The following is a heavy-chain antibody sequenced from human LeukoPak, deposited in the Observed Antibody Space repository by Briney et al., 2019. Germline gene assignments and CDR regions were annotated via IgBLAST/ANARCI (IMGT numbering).Heavy chain of an antibody. D-gene: IGHD2-2*01. V-gene: IGHV1-8*01. J-gene: IGHJ6*02. CDR3: ARASTHCSSTSCYFYYYYGMDV. Sequence: ASVKVSCKASGYTFTSYDINWVRQATGHGLEWMGWMNPNSGNTGYAQKFQGRVTMTRNTSISTAYMELSSLRSEDTAVYYCARASTHCSSTSCYFYYYYGMDVWGQGTTVTVSS. CDR1: GYTFTSYD. CDR2: MNPNSGNT.